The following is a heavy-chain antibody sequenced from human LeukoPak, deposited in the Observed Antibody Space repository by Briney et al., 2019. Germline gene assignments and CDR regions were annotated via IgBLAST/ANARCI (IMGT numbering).Heavy chain of an antibody. CDR1: GFIYSSYA. Sequence: WGSLRLSCEASGFIYSSYAMSWVRQAPWKGLEWVSVISASGGTTYYADYVKGRFTISRDNSKNTLYLQMNSLRAEDTAVYYCAKTITGSYFRLDYWGQGTLVTVSS. V-gene: IGHV3-23*01. D-gene: IGHD3-10*01. J-gene: IGHJ4*02. CDR2: ISASGGTT. CDR3: AKTITGSYFRLDY.